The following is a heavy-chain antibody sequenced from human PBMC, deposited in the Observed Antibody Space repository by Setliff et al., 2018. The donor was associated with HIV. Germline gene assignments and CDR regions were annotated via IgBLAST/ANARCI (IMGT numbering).Heavy chain of an antibody. Sequence: GASVKVSCKASGYTFTTYDINWVRQAAGQGLEWMGWMNPNSGNTGYAQRFQGRLTMTRNAPISTAYMELNSLMSEDTAVYFCAIRREVVVATTRRGLDIWGQGTMVTVSS. D-gene: IGHD2-15*01. V-gene: IGHV1-8*02. CDR3: AIRREVVVATTRRGLDI. J-gene: IGHJ3*02. CDR2: MNPNSGNT. CDR1: GYTFTTYD.